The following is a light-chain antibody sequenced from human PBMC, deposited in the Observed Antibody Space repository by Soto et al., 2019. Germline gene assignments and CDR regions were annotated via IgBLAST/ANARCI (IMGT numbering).Light chain of an antibody. Sequence: QSVLTQPPSVSGAPGQRVTISCTGSSSNIGAGYDVHWYQQLPGTAPKLLIYGNSNRPSGVPDRFSGSKSGTSASLAITGLQAEDEADYYCQSYDSSLSGSHVVFGGGTKFTVL. V-gene: IGLV1-40*01. J-gene: IGLJ2*01. CDR1: SSNIGAGYD. CDR3: QSYDSSLSGSHVV. CDR2: GNS.